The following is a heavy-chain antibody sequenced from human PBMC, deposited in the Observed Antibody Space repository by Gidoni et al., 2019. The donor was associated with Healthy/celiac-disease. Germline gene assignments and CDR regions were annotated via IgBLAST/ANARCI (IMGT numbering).Heavy chain of an antibody. CDR2: ISSSSSYI. Sequence: EVQLVESGGGLVKPGGSLRLSCAASGFTFSSYRMNWVRQAPGKGLEWVSSISSSSSYIYYADSVKGRFTISRDNAKNSLYLQMNSLRAEDTAVYYCARDLEQWLVPESLYYYYYGMDVWGQGTTVTVSS. J-gene: IGHJ6*02. CDR3: ARDLEQWLVPESLYYYYYGMDV. V-gene: IGHV3-21*01. D-gene: IGHD6-19*01. CDR1: GFTFSSYR.